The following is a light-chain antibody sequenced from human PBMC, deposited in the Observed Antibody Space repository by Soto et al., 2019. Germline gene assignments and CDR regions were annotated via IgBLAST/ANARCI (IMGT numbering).Light chain of an antibody. V-gene: IGKV1-9*01. CDR1: QGISSY. J-gene: IGKJ4*01. CDR2: AAS. Sequence: DIQLTQSPSFLSASVGDRVTITCRASQGISSYLAWYQQRPGKAPKLLIYAASTLQSGVPSRFSGSGSGTEFTRTISSLQPEDFATYYCQQLNSYSLTFGGGTKVEIK. CDR3: QQLNSYSLT.